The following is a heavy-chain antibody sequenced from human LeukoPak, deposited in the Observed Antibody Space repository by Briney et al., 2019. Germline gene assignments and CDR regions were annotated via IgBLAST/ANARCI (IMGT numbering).Heavy chain of an antibody. Sequence: PGGSLRLSCAASGSTFGNYYMSWVRQAPGKGLEWVAAISNSGGDTFYSDSGKGRFTIARDNSKNTLYLQMNSLRVDDTAVYYCAQQLGYCSGGTCYFTYWGQGTLVTVSS. J-gene: IGHJ1*01. CDR1: GSTFGNYY. CDR3: AQQLGYCSGGTCYFTY. V-gene: IGHV3-23*01. D-gene: IGHD2-15*01. CDR2: ISNSGGDT.